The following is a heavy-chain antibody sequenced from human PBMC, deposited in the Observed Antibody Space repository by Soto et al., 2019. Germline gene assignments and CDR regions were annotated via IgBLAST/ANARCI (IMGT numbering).Heavy chain of an antibody. D-gene: IGHD3-10*01. J-gene: IGHJ6*02. CDR3: ARGYGSVSYYYYYYGMDV. CDR2: IYYSGST. V-gene: IGHV4-59*01. Sequence: SETLSLTCTVSGGSISSYYWSWIRQPPGKGLEWMGYIYYSGSTNYNPSLKSRVTISVDTSKNPFSLKLSSVTAADTAVYYCARGYGSVSYYYYYYGMDVWGQGTTVPVS. CDR1: GGSISSYY.